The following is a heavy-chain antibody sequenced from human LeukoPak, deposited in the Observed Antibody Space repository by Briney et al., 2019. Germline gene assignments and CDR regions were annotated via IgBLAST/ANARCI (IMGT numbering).Heavy chain of an antibody. CDR3: ARGGMGPDYVWGSYRSYYFDY. CDR2: IYPGDSDT. J-gene: IGHJ4*02. Sequence: GESLKISCKGSGYSFTSYWIGWVRQMPGKGLEWMGIIYPGDSDTGYSPSFQGQVTISADKSISTAYLQWSSLKASDTAMYYCARGGMGPDYVWGSYRSYYFDYWGQGTLVTVSS. D-gene: IGHD3-16*02. V-gene: IGHV5-51*01. CDR1: GYSFTSYW.